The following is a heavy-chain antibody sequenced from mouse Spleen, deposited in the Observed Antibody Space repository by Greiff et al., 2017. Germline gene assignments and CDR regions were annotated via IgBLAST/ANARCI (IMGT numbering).Heavy chain of an antibody. CDR2: INPSNGGT. CDR3: TRSLTTVVAPGFAY. D-gene: IGHD1-1*01. Sequence: QVQLQQSGAELVKPGASVKLSCKASGYTFTSYYMYWVKQRPGQGLEWIGEINPSNGGTNFNEKFKSKATLTVDKSSSTAYMQLSSLTSEDSAVYYCTRSLTTVVAPGFAYWGQGTLVTVSA. V-gene: IGHV1S81*02. CDR1: GYTFTSYY. J-gene: IGHJ3*01.